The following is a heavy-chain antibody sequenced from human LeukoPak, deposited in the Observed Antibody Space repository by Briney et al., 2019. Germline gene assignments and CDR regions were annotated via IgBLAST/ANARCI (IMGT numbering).Heavy chain of an antibody. CDR1: GFTFDDYS. CDR2: ISWDGGST. Sequence: GGSLRLSYSASGFTFDDYSMHWVRQAPGKGLEWVSLISWDGGSTYYAHSVKGRFTISRDNSKNSLYLQMNSLRAEDTALYYCAKDIAAVAGTTSNFQHWGQGTLVTVSS. J-gene: IGHJ1*01. D-gene: IGHD6-19*01. V-gene: IGHV3-43D*03. CDR3: AKDIAAVAGTTSNFQH.